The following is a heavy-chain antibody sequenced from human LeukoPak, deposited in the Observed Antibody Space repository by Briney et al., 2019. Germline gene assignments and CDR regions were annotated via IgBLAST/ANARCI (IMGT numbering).Heavy chain of an antibody. CDR2: ISSSSSTI. Sequence: PGGSLRLSCAASGFTFSSYSMNWVRQAPGKGLEWVSYISSSSSTIYYADSVKGRFTISRDNAKNSLYLQMNSLRDEDTAVYYCARVSGYYYYYGMDVWGQGTTVTVSS. J-gene: IGHJ6*02. CDR1: GFTFSSYS. CDR3: ARVSGYYYYYGMDV. D-gene: IGHD1-26*01. V-gene: IGHV3-48*02.